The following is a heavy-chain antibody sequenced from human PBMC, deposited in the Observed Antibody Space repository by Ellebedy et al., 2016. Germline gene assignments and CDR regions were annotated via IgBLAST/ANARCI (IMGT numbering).Heavy chain of an antibody. D-gene: IGHD1-26*01. J-gene: IGHJ4*02. Sequence: ASVKVSCKASGYTFTSYYMHWVRQAPGQGLEWMGIINPSGGSTSYAQKFQGRVTITRDTSASTAYMELSSLRSEDTAIYYCARVLYSGILYYFDSWGQGTLVTVSS. CDR2: INPSGGST. CDR3: ARVLYSGILYYFDS. V-gene: IGHV1-46*01. CDR1: GYTFTSYY.